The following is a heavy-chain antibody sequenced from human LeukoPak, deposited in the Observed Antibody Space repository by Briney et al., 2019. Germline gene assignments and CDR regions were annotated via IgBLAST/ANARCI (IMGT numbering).Heavy chain of an antibody. D-gene: IGHD6-19*01. J-gene: IGHJ4*02. V-gene: IGHV3-21*01. CDR3: ASGRSGWGFDN. Sequence: DSVKGRFTISRDNAKNSLSLQMNSLRAEDTAVYYCASGRSGWGFDNWGQGSLVTVSS.